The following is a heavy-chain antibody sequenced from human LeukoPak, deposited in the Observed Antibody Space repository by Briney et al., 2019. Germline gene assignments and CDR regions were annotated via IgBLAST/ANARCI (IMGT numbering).Heavy chain of an antibody. J-gene: IGHJ5*02. CDR3: ARSLDFPSWFDP. CDR2: IIPIFGTA. Sequence: SVKVSCKASGGTFSSYAISWVRQAPGQGLEWMGGIIPIFGTANCAQKFQGRVTITADESTSTAYMELSSLRSEDTAVYYCARSLDFPSWFDPWGQGTLVTVSS. V-gene: IGHV1-69*13. CDR1: GGTFSSYA.